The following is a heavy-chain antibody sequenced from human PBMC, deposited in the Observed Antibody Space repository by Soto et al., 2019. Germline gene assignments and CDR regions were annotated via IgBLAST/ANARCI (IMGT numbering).Heavy chain of an antibody. CDR2: ISGSGGST. D-gene: IGHD3-22*01. J-gene: IGHJ4*02. V-gene: IGHV3-23*01. CDR1: GFTFSSYA. CDR3: AKGYYYDSSGYSHYFDY. Sequence: LRLSCAASGFTFSSYAMSWVRQAPGKGLEWVSAISGSGGSTYYADSVKGRFTISRDNSKNTLYLQMNSLRAEDTAVYYCAKGYYYDSSGYSHYFDYWGQGTLVTVSS.